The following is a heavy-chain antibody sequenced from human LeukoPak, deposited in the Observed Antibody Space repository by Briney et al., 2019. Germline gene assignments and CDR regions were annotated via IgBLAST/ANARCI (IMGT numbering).Heavy chain of an antibody. D-gene: IGHD2-2*02. CDR3: ARAGCSSTSCYRWGGYYYYYMDV. J-gene: IGHJ6*03. CDR1: GYSFTGYY. Sequence: ASVTVSCKASGYSFTGYYMHWVRQAPGQGLEWMGWINPNSGGTNYAQKFQGRVTMTRDTSISTAYMELSRLRSDDTAVYYCARAGCSSTSCYRWGGYYYYYMDVWGKGTTVTVSS. CDR2: INPNSGGT. V-gene: IGHV1-2*02.